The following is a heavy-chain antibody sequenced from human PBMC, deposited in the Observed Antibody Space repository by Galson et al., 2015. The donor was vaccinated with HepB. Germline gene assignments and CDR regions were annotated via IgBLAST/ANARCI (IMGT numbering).Heavy chain of an antibody. CDR3: ARDRGSYFDH. CDR1: GFTFSSYA. Sequence: SLRLSCAGSGFTFSSYAIHWVRQAPGKGLEWVSYISSSSSTIYYADSVKGRFTISRDNAKNSLYLQMNSLRAEDTAVYYCARDRGSYFDHWGQGTLVTVSS. J-gene: IGHJ4*02. CDR2: ISSSSSTI. V-gene: IGHV3-48*01. D-gene: IGHD3-16*01.